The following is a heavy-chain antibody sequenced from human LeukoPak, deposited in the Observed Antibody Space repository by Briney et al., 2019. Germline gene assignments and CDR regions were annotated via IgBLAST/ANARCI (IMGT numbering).Heavy chain of an antibody. J-gene: IGHJ4*02. V-gene: IGHV3-30*02. CDR3: AKDSVGATTSSDY. D-gene: IGHD1-26*01. Sequence: GGSLRLSCAASGLTFSSYGMHWVRQAPGKGLEWVAFIRYDGSNKYYADSVKGRFTISRDNSKNTLYLQMNSLRAEDTAVYYCAKDSVGATTSSDYWGQGTLVTVSS. CDR2: IRYDGSNK. CDR1: GLTFSSYG.